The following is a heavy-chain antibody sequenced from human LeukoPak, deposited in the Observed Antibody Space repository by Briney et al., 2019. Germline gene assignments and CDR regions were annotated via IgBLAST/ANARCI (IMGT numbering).Heavy chain of an antibody. CDR2: ISYGGSNK. CDR3: ARDGITIFGVVTSYYFDY. D-gene: IGHD3-3*01. CDR1: GFTFSSYA. J-gene: IGHJ4*02. V-gene: IGHV3-30-3*01. Sequence: GGSLRLSCAASGFTFSSYAMHWVRQAPGKGLEWVAVISYGGSNKYYADSVKGRFTISRDNSKNTLYLQMNSLRAEDTAVYYCARDGITIFGVVTSYYFDYWGQGTLVTVSS.